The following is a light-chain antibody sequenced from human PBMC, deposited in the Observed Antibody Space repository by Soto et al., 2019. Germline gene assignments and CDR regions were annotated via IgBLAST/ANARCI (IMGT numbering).Light chain of an antibody. CDR1: QNVGTN. CDR3: QKYNNWPIT. J-gene: IGKJ5*01. Sequence: EIVMTQSPATLSVSPGERVTLSCRAIQNVGTNLAWYQQKPGQAPRLLIYGESTRATGLPARLSGSGSVTELNLTISRLQSGDFAVYYCQKYNNWPITCGQGTRLEIK. V-gene: IGKV3-15*01. CDR2: GES.